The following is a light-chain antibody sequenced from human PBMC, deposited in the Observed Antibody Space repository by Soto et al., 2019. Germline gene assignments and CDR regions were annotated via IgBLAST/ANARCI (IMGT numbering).Light chain of an antibody. V-gene: IGLV1-47*02. Sequence: QSVLTQPPSASGTPGQRVTISCSGSTSNIGSNYAYWYQQLPGTAPKLLIYSSSQRPSGVPDRFSGSKSGTSASLAISGLRSEDEADYYCAAWDDSLSGYVFGAGTQLTVL. CDR1: TSNIGSNY. J-gene: IGLJ1*01. CDR2: SSS. CDR3: AAWDDSLSGYV.